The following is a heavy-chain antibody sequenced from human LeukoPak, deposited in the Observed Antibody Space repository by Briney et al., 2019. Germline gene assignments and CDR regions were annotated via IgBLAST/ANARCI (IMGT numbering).Heavy chain of an antibody. J-gene: IGHJ4*02. D-gene: IGHD5-18*01. V-gene: IGHV1-69*04. CDR1: GGTFSSFA. CDR2: IIPILGIA. CDR3: ARDGVDTAKQFDY. Sequence: GSSVKVSCKASGGTFSSFAISWVRQAPGQGLEWMGRIIPILGIANYAQKFQGRVTITADKSTSTAYMELSSLRSEDTAVYYCARDGVDTAKQFDYWGQGTLVTVSS.